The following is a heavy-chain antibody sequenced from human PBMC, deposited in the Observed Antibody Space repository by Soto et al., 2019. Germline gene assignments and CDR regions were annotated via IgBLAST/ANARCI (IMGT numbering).Heavy chain of an antibody. Sequence: GGSLRLSCAASGFTFSSYAMSWVRQAPGKGLEWVSAISVSGGSTYYADSVKGRFTISRDNSKNTLYLQMNSLRAEDTAVYYCAKADSYWYSSGWYYDYWGQGTLVTVSS. CDR2: ISVSGGST. V-gene: IGHV3-23*01. CDR1: GFTFSSYA. CDR3: AKADSYWYSSGWYYDY. D-gene: IGHD6-19*01. J-gene: IGHJ4*02.